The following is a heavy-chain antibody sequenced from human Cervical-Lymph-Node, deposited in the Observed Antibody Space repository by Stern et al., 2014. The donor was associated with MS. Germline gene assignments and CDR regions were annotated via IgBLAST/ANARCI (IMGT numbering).Heavy chain of an antibody. CDR1: GCSITSGDFY. Sequence: QVQLQESGPELVKPSQTLSVTCTASGCSITSGDFYWSRIRPLPGNGLEWIGYIYYSVSTYYNPSLNSRVTISVDTANTQFSLMLSSVTAADTAVYYCARRAGGSDNYYDPWGQGTLVTVSS. V-gene: IGHV4-31*03. D-gene: IGHD4/OR15-4a*01. CDR2: IYYSVST. J-gene: IGHJ5*02. CDR3: ARRAGGSDNYYDP.